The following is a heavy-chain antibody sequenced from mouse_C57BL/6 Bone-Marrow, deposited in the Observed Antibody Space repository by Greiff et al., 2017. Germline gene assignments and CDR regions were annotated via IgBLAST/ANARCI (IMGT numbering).Heavy chain of an antibody. V-gene: IGHV1-54*01. CDR3: ARDEDYSNYWFAY. J-gene: IGHJ3*01. Sequence: VKLMESGAELVRPGTSVKVSCKASGYAFTNYLIEWVKQRPGQGLEWIGVINPGSGGTNYNEKFKGKATLTADKSSSTAYMQLSSLTSEDSAVYFCARDEDYSNYWFAYWGQGTLVTVSA. CDR2: INPGSGGT. CDR1: GYAFTNYL. D-gene: IGHD2-5*01.